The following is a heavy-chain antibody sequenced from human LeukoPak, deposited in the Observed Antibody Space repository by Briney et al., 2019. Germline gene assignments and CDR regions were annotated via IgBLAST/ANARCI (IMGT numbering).Heavy chain of an antibody. CDR1: GFTFSSYG. J-gene: IGHJ4*02. Sequence: PGGSLRLSCAASGFTFSSYGIHWVRQAPGKGLEWVAVISYDGSNRYYADSVKGRFTISRDNSKNTLYLQMNSLRPEDTAVYYCARHWASRLFDYWGQGTLVTVSS. V-gene: IGHV3-30*03. CDR2: ISYDGSNR. D-gene: IGHD3-16*01. CDR3: ARHWASRLFDY.